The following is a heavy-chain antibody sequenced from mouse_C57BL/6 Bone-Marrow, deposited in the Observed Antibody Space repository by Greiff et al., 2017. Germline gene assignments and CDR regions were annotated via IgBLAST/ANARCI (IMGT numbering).Heavy chain of an antibody. J-gene: IGHJ3*01. V-gene: IGHV1-52*01. Sequence: QVQLQQPGAELVRPGSSVKLSCTASGYTFTSYWMHWVKQRPIQGLEWIGNIDPSDSETHYNQKFKDKATLTVDKSSSTAYMQLSSLTSEDSAVYYCARDWDVWFAYWGQGTLVTVSA. CDR1: GYTFTSYW. CDR3: ARDWDVWFAY. CDR2: IDPSDSET. D-gene: IGHD4-1*01.